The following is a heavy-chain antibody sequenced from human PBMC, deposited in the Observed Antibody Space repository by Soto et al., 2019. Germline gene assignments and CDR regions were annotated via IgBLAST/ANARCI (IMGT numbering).Heavy chain of an antibody. D-gene: IGHD6-13*01. CDR3: AKDRPAAAHKTHFDY. CDR2: ISGSGGST. CDR1: GFTCSSYA. J-gene: IGHJ4*02. V-gene: IGHV3-23*01. Sequence: PGGSLRLSCAASGFTCSSYAMRWVRQAPGKGLECVSAISGSGGSTYYADSVKGRFTISRDNSKNTLYLQMNSLRAEDTAVYYCAKDRPAAAHKTHFDYWGQGPLVTVSS.